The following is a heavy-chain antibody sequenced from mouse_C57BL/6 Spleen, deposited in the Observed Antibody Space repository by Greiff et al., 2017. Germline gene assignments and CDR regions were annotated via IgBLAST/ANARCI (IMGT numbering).Heavy chain of an antibody. CDR1: GFTFSDYG. J-gene: IGHJ4*01. Sequence: EVMLVESGGGLVKPGGSLKLSCAASGFTFSDYGMHWVRQAPEKGLEWVAYISSGSSTIYYADTVKGRFTISRDNAKNTLFLQMTSLRSEDTAMYYCARDDYDRDAMDYWGQGTSVTVSS. CDR3: ARDDYDRDAMDY. D-gene: IGHD2-4*01. V-gene: IGHV5-17*01. CDR2: ISSGSSTI.